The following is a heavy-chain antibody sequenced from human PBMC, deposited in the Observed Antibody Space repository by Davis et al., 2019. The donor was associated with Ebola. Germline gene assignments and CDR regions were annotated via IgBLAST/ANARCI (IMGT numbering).Heavy chain of an antibody. CDR2: MNPNNGIA. CDR1: GYTFTTYD. D-gene: IGHD3-10*01. J-gene: IGHJ6*02. Sequence: AASVKVSCKGSGYTFTTYDINWVRQATGQGLEWVGWMNPNNGIAGYAQNFRGRVTMTRDTSISTAYMELSSLRSDDTAVYYCARGVQGDIRRGMDVWGQGTTVTVSS. CDR3: ARGVQGDIRRGMDV. V-gene: IGHV1-8*01.